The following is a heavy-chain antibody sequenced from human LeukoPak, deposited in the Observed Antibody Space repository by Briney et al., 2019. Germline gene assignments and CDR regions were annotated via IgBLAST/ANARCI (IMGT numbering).Heavy chain of an antibody. Sequence: SETLSLTCAVSGYSISSGYYWGWIRQPPGKGLEWIGSIYHSGSTYYNPYLKSRVTISVDTSKNQFSLKLSSVTAADTAVYYCARLELGATSLVWFDPWGQGTLVTVSS. CDR2: IYHSGST. CDR3: ARLELGATSLVWFDP. V-gene: IGHV4-38-2*01. D-gene: IGHD1-26*01. CDR1: GYSISSGYY. J-gene: IGHJ5*02.